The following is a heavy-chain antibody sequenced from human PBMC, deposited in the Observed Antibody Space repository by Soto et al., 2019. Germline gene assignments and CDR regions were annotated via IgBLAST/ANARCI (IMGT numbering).Heavy chain of an antibody. CDR1: SGSIDPNYW. Sequence: SETLSLTCAVSSGSIDPNYWWSWVRQPPGKGLEWIGEIFHSGNTYYNPSLASRVTISVDTSKNQFSLNLRSVTAADTAVYHCARRTWGLDVWGQGTTVTVSS. V-gene: IGHV4-4*02. D-gene: IGHD2-8*01. CDR3: ARRTWGLDV. J-gene: IGHJ6*02. CDR2: IFHSGNT.